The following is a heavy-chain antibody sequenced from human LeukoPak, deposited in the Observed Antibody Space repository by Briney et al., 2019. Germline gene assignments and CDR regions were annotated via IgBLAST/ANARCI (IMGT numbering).Heavy chain of an antibody. Sequence: GGSLRLSCTASGFTLSDHYMDWVRQAPGKGLEWVGRTRNKANSYTTEYAASVKGRFTISRDDSKNSLYLQMNSLRDEDTAVYYCARDPTRGYHYYYGMDVWGQGTTVTVSS. CDR2: TRNKANSYTT. CDR3: ARDPTRGYHYYYGMDV. CDR1: GFTLSDHY. J-gene: IGHJ6*02. V-gene: IGHV3-72*01.